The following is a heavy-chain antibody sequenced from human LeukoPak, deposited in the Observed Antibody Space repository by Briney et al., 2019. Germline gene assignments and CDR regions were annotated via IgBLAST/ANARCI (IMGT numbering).Heavy chain of an antibody. CDR1: GFTFSHAW. J-gene: IGHJ4*02. CDR3: ARDNWGLDY. D-gene: IGHD7-27*01. CDR2: IKSKTDGGTP. Sequence: GGSLRLSCAASGFTFSHAWMSWVRQAPGKGLEWVGRIKSKTDGGTPDYAAPVKGRFTISRGDSKTTLFLQMNSLKTEDTAVYYCARDNWGLDYWGQGTLVTVSA. V-gene: IGHV3-15*01.